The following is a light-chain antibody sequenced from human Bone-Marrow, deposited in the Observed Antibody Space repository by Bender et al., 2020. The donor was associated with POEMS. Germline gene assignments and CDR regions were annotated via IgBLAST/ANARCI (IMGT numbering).Light chain of an antibody. J-gene: IGLJ2*01. CDR1: PIDIGCYNH. CDR3: ASYTGTITIV. V-gene: IGLV2-14*01. CDR2: DGC. Sequence: QSALTQPASVSGSPGQSITIPCTGGPIDIGCYNHVSWYQQLPGKAPKLIIYDGCQRPAGVSDRFSGSKSSATASLTISGLRPEDQASYCCASYTGTITIVFGGGSKLTVL.